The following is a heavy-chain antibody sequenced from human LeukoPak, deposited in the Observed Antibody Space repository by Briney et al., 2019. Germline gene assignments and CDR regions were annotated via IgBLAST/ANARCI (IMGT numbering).Heavy chain of an antibody. CDR3: ARSEQQLTSYYYYGMDV. J-gene: IGHJ6*02. Sequence: SVKVSCKASGGTFSIYAISWVRQAPGQGLEWMGGIIPIFGTANYAQKFQGRVTITADESTSTAYMELSSLRSEDTAVYYCARSEQQLTSYYYYGMDVWGQGTMVTVSS. D-gene: IGHD6-13*01. CDR2: IIPIFGTA. CDR1: GGTFSIYA. V-gene: IGHV1-69*13.